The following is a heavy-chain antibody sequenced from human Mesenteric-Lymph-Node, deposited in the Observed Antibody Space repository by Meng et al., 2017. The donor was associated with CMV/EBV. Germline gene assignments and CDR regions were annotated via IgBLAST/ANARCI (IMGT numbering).Heavy chain of an antibody. D-gene: IGHD3-3*01. Sequence: SETLSLTYTVSGFSISSGYYWGWIRQPPGKGLEWIGSIYHSGSTYYNPSLKNRVTISVDTSKNQFSLKLSSVTAADTAVYYCARVGYYDFWSGFYSFDYWGQGTLVTVSS. V-gene: IGHV4-38-2*02. J-gene: IGHJ4*02. CDR3: ARVGYYDFWSGFYSFDY. CDR1: GFSISSGYY. CDR2: IYHSGST.